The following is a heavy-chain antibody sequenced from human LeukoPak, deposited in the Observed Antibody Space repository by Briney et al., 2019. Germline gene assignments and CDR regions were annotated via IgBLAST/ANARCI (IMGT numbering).Heavy chain of an antibody. J-gene: IGHJ3*02. CDR3: AKDYGAVASNAFDI. V-gene: IGHV3-9*01. D-gene: IGHD6-19*01. CDR1: GFTFDDYA. CDR2: ISWNSGSI. Sequence: PGRSLILSCAAPGFTFDDYAMHWVRPAPGKGLEWVSGISWNSGSIGYADSVKGRFTISRDNAKNSLYLQMNSLRAEDTALYYCAKDYGAVASNAFDIWGQGTMVTVSS.